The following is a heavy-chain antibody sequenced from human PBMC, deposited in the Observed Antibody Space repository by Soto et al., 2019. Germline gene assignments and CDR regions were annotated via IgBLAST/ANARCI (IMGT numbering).Heavy chain of an antibody. CDR1: GFTFSSYA. CDR2: ISGSGGST. V-gene: IGHV3-23*01. D-gene: IGHD3-22*01. CDR3: AKLIVVVITNSYYFDY. Sequence: GGSLRLSCAASGFTFSSYAMSWVRQAPGKGLEWVAAISGSGGSTYYADSVKGRFTISRDNSKNTLYLQMNSLRAEDTAVDYCAKLIVVVITNSYYFDYWGQGTLVTVSS. J-gene: IGHJ4*02.